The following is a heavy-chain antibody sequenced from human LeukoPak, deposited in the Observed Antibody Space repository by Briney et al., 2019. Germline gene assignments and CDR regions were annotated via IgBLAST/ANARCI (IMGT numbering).Heavy chain of an antibody. CDR3: ARGEAPAHYFDY. CDR2: IIPIFGTP. CDR1: GGTFSSSA. Sequence: ASVKVSCKASGGTFSSSAISWVRQAPGQGLEWMGGIIPIFGTPNYARKFQGRVTITADESTSTAYMELSSLRSEDTAMYYCARGEAPAHYFDYWGQGTLVTVSS. V-gene: IGHV1-69*13. D-gene: IGHD2-2*01. J-gene: IGHJ4*02.